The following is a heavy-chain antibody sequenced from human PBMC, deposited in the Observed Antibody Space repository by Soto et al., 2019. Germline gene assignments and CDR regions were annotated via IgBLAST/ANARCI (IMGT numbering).Heavy chain of an antibody. V-gene: IGHV4-34*01. Sequence: QEQLQQWGAGLLKPSETLSLTCVVYGGSFSGYYWSWIRQPPGKGLEWIGEINHSGNTDYNPSLKSRVTISIDSSKNQFSLMLNSVTAADTAVYYCARGPAVTLPWDFIDSWGQGTLVAVSS. CDR3: ARGPAVTLPWDFIDS. J-gene: IGHJ4*02. D-gene: IGHD4-17*01. CDR2: INHSGNT. CDR1: GGSFSGYY.